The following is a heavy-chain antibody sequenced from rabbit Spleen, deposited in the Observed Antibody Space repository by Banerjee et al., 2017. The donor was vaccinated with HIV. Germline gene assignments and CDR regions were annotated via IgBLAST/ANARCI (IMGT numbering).Heavy chain of an antibody. CDR1: GFSFSSSDY. CDR2: IDGGSSGKT. D-gene: IGHD4-2*01. CDR3: ARGGYVTGYDGSYFTL. V-gene: IGHV1S40*01. J-gene: IGHJ4*01. Sequence: QSLEESGGGLVKPGASLTLTCKASGFSFSSSDYMCWVRQAPGKGLEWIACIDGGSSGKTWYASWAKGRITGSKTSSTTVTLQMTSLTAADTATYFCARGGYVTGYDGSYFTLWGPGTLVTVS.